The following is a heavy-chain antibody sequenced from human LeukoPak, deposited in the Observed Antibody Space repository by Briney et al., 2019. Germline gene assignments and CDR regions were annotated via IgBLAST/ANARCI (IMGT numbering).Heavy chain of an antibody. D-gene: IGHD5/OR15-5a*01. V-gene: IGHV3-30*04. CDR3: ARDLGLSWHDY. Sequence: PGRSLRLSCAASGFTFTNYAMHWVRQAPGKGLEWVAVISYDETNKYYEDSVKGRFTISRDNAKNSLYLQMNSLRAEDTAVYYCARDLGLSWHDYWGQGTLVTVSS. CDR1: GFTFTNYA. J-gene: IGHJ4*02. CDR2: ISYDETNK.